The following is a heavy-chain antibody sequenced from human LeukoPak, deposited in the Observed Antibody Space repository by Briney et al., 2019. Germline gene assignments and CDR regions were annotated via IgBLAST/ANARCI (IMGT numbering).Heavy chain of an antibody. CDR3: ARYSYGLDWYFDL. Sequence: GASVKVSCKASGYTFTVYYIHWVRHAPGQGLEWMGCINPNSGGTNYPQQFQGRVTMTRDTSISPAYMELSRLRSDDTAVYYCARYSYGLDWYFDLWGRGTLVTVSS. CDR2: INPNSGGT. J-gene: IGHJ2*01. D-gene: IGHD5-18*01. CDR1: GYTFTVYY. V-gene: IGHV1-2*02.